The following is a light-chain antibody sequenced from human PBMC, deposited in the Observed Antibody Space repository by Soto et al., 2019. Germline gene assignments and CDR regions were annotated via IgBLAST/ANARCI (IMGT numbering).Light chain of an antibody. Sequence: QSVLTQPPPFSAAPGKWVPISCFGTTPNIGNNYVSWYQQFPGTAPKLLIYENNRRPSGIPDRFSGSKSGTSATLHISGLQTGDEAIYFCGTWDNRLKTVFGGGTQLTVL. CDR3: GTWDNRLKTV. CDR1: TPNIGNNY. V-gene: IGLV1-51*02. CDR2: ENN. J-gene: IGLJ7*01.